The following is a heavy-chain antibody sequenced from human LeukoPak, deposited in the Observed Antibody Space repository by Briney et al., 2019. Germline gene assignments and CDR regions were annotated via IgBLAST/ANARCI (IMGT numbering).Heavy chain of an antibody. CDR3: ARPGVAGLVVRNYYFDY. CDR1: GYTFTGYY. D-gene: IGHD6-19*01. Sequence: APVNVSCKASGYTFTGYYMHWVRQAPGQGLEWMGWINPNSGGTNYAQKFQGRVTMTRDTSISTAYLELSRLRSDDTAVYFCARPGVAGLVVRNYYFDYWGQGTLVTVSS. J-gene: IGHJ4*02. V-gene: IGHV1-2*02. CDR2: INPNSGGT.